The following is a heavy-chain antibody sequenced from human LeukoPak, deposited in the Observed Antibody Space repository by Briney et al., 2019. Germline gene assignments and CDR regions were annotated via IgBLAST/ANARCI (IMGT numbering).Heavy chain of an antibody. V-gene: IGHV4-59*01. CDR2: IYYSGST. Sequence: KPSETLSLTCTVSGGSISSYYWSWIRQPPGKGLERIGYIYYSGSTNYNPSLKSRVTISVDTSKNQFSLKLSSVTAADTAVYYCARDMVGAGWFDPWGRGTLVTVSS. D-gene: IGHD3-10*01. J-gene: IGHJ5*02. CDR3: ARDMVGAGWFDP. CDR1: GGSISSYY.